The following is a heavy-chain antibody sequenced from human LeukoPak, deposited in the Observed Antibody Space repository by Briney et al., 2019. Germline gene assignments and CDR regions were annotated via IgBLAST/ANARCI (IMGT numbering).Heavy chain of an antibody. D-gene: IGHD2-15*01. CDR1: GGSISSRSYY. Sequence: SETLSLTCTVSGGSISSRSYYWGWIRQPPGKGLEWIGSIYYSGSTYYNPSLKSRVTISVDTSKNQFSLKLSSVTAADTAVYYCARLCSGGSCETVDYWGQGTLVTVSS. CDR3: ARLCSGGSCETVDY. V-gene: IGHV4-39*01. J-gene: IGHJ4*02. CDR2: IYYSGST.